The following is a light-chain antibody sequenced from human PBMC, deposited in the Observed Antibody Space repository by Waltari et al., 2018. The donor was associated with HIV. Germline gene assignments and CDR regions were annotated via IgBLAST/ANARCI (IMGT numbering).Light chain of an antibody. V-gene: IGLV1-47*01. J-gene: IGLJ2*01. CDR3: ATWDDSLSGSVL. CDR2: RNT. Sequence: QSVLTQPPSASGTPGQRVTISCSGSRYNIGSNYVYWYQDLPGTAPKLLIYRNTHRPSGVPDRFSGSKSGTSASLAISGLRSEDEAAYYCATWDDSLSGSVLFGGGTKLTVL. CDR1: RYNIGSNY.